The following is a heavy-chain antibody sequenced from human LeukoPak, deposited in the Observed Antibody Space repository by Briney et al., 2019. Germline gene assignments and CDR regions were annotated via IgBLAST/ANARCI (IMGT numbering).Heavy chain of an antibody. D-gene: IGHD5-18*01. J-gene: IGHJ4*02. CDR3: ASTPLDTAMIDY. CDR1: GGSINSYY. Sequence: PSETLSLTCTVSGGSINSYYWSWIRQPPGKGLEWMGYIYYSGSANYHPSLKSRVTISVDTSKNKFSLKLSSVPAADTDVYYCASTPLDTAMIDYWGQGTLVTVSS. V-gene: IGHV4-59*08. CDR2: IYYSGSA.